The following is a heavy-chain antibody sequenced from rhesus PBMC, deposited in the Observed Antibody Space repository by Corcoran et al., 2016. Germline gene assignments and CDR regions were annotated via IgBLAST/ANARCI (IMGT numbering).Heavy chain of an antibody. V-gene: IGHV4-160*01. Sequence: QVQLQQWGEGLVKPSETLSLTCAVYGGPISSKYWNWIRQPPGKGVEWIGRIRSGGSTNYNPSLKSLVTISIDTSKNQFSLKLSSVTAADTAVYYCATKTGYYELNSLDVWGRGVLVTVSS. D-gene: IGHD3-3*01. CDR1: GGPISSKY. J-gene: IGHJ5-2*02. CDR2: IRSGGST. CDR3: ATKTGYYELNSLDV.